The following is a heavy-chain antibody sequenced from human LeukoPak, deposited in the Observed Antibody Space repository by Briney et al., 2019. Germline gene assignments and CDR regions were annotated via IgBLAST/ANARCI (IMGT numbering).Heavy chain of an antibody. Sequence: GGSLRLSCAASGFTFSTYSMNWVRQAPGKGLEWVSSISSSSSSYIYYADSVKGRFTISRDNAKNSLYLQMSSLRAEDTAVYYCARVQVAATGPIDYWGQGTLVTVSS. CDR1: GFTFSTYS. CDR2: ISSSSSSYI. CDR3: ARVQVAATGPIDY. J-gene: IGHJ4*02. V-gene: IGHV3-21*01. D-gene: IGHD1-26*01.